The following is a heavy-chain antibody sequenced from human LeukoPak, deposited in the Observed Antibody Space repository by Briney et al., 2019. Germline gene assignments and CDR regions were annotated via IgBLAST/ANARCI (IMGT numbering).Heavy chain of an antibody. CDR2: ISYDESNK. CDR3: ARDFGRQIWTGYWDS. CDR1: GFTLTSCA. D-gene: IGHD3/OR15-3a*01. Sequence: PGGSLRLSCAASGFTLTSCAIHWVRQVPGKGLEWVAVISYDESNKYYADSVKGRFTISRDKSKNTVYLQMNSLRVEDTALYYCARDFGRQIWTGYWDSWGQGIWVTVSS. V-gene: IGHV3-30*04. J-gene: IGHJ4*02.